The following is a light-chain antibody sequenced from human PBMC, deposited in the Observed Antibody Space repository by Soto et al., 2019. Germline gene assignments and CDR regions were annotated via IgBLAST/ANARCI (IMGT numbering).Light chain of an antibody. CDR1: QSISTY. CDR3: QQRTASS. Sequence: EIVLTQSPATLSMSPGDRATLSCRASQSISTYLAWYQQKPGQAPRLLIYDASIRATGIPARFSGSGSGTDFALTISSLEPEDFAVSHCQQRTASSFGGGTKVEIK. J-gene: IGKJ4*01. CDR2: DAS. V-gene: IGKV3-11*01.